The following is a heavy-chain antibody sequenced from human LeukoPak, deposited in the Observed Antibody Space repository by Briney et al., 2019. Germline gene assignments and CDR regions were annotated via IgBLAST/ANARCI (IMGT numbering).Heavy chain of an antibody. J-gene: IGHJ3*02. CDR2: IYYTGST. Sequence: SETLSLTCAVYGGSFSGYYWSWIRQPPGKGLEWIGYIYYTGSTNSNPSLKSRVTISIDRPKNQFSLKLNSVTAADTAVYYCARGDGDNDAFDIWGQGTMVPVSS. CDR3: ARGDGDNDAFDI. CDR1: GGSFSGYY. V-gene: IGHV4-59*13. D-gene: IGHD4-17*01.